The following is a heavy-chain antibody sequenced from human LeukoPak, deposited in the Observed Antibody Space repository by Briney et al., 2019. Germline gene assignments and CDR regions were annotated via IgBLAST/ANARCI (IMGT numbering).Heavy chain of an antibody. CDR1: GFSFSSYE. CDR2: ISSSGSTI. CDR3: LRSSGWYG. Sequence: GGSLILSCAASGFSFSSYERTWVRQAPGKGLEWISYISSSGSTIYYADSVKGRFTISRDNAKNSLYLQMNSLRAEDTAVYYCLRSSGWYGWGQGTLVTVSS. J-gene: IGHJ4*02. V-gene: IGHV3-48*03. D-gene: IGHD6-19*01.